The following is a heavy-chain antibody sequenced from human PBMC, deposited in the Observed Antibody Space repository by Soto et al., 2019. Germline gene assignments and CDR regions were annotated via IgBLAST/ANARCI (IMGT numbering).Heavy chain of an antibody. J-gene: IGHJ4*02. CDR1: GFTFSSYA. CDR3: AKDYSDYGDYFDY. V-gene: IGHV3-23*01. Sequence: GGSLRLSCAASGFTFSSYAISWVRQAPGKGLEWVSAISGSGGSTYYADSVKGRFTISRDNSKNTLYLQMNSLRAEDTAVYYCAKDYSDYGDYFDYWGQGTLVTVSS. CDR2: ISGSGGST. D-gene: IGHD4-17*01.